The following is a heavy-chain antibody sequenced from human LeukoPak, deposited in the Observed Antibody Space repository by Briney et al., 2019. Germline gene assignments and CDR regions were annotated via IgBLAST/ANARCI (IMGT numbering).Heavy chain of an antibody. V-gene: IGHV3-21*01. CDR2: ISSSSYI. D-gene: IGHD3-22*01. CDR1: GFTFSSYA. Sequence: KSGRSLRLSCAASGFTFSSYAMHWVRQAPGKGLEWVSSISSSSYIYYADSVKGRFTISRDNAKNSLYLQMNSLRAEDTAVYYCARDSGYCGSDNWFDPWGQGTLVTASS. J-gene: IGHJ5*02. CDR3: ARDSGYCGSDNWFDP.